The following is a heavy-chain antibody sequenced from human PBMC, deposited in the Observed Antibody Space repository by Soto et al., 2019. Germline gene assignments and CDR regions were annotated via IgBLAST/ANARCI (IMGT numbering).Heavy chain of an antibody. D-gene: IGHD2-2*01. Sequence: SETLSLTCTVSGGSISSYYWSWIRQPPGKGLEWIGYIYYSGSTNYNPSLKSRVTISVDTSKNQFSLKLSSVTAADTAVYYCARVKGYCISTSCSYFDYWGQGTLVTVSS. J-gene: IGHJ4*02. V-gene: IGHV4-59*01. CDR1: GGSISSYY. CDR2: IYYSGST. CDR3: ARVKGYCISTSCSYFDY.